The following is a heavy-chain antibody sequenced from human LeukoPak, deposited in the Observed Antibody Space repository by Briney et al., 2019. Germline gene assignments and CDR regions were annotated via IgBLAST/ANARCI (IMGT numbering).Heavy chain of an antibody. V-gene: IGHV3-74*01. CDR1: GFTFSLSW. CDR2: INYDARSR. D-gene: IGHD1-1*01. J-gene: IGHJ1*01. CDR3: VRGAGPGTPFD. Sequence: GGSLRLSCAASGFTFSLSWMHWVRQAPGKGLEWVSSINYDARSRTYADSVKGRLTISRDNAENTLFLQMNSLRVEDTAVYSCVRGAGPGTPFDWGQGILVTVSS.